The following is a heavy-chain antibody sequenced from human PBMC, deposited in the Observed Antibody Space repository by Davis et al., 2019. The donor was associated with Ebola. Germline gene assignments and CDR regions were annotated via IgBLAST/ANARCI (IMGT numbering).Heavy chain of an antibody. CDR2: ISYDGSNK. D-gene: IGHD4-23*01. CDR1: GFTSSTYA. J-gene: IGHJ4*02. CDR3: ARDSTTVVSQKQFDY. V-gene: IGHV3-30-3*01. Sequence: GESLKISCAASGFTSSTYAMHWVRQAPGKGLEWVAVISYDGSNKYYVDSVKGRFTISRDNSKNTLYLQMISLRAEDTAVYYCARDSTTVVSQKQFDYWGQGTLVTVSS.